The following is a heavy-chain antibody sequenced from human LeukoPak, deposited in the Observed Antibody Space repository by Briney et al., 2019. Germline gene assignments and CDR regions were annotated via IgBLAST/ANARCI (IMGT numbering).Heavy chain of an antibody. D-gene: IGHD5/OR15-5a*01. J-gene: IGHJ4*02. CDR1: GDTFTSYN. CDR3: ARESGPVYEY. Sequence: ASVTVSCKASGDTFTSYNLQWLRQAPGQGLECMGIINPSDGGTGYAQKFQDRVTMTRDTSTSTAYMELNSLTSEDSSVYYCARESGPVYEYWGQVTLVTVSS. CDR2: INPSDGGT. V-gene: IGHV1-46*01.